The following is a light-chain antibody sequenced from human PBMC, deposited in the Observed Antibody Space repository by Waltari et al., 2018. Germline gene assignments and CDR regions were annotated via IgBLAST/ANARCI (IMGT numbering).Light chain of an antibody. CDR1: QSVFYRTDNKND. CDR3: QQYYRSRT. J-gene: IGKJ1*01. V-gene: IGKV4-1*01. Sequence: DIVMTQSPDSLAVSLGERATIDCKSSQSVFYRTDNKNDLAWYQHKPGQPPKLLFYWASTRESGVPDRFSASGSGTDFTLTIINLQAEDVAVYYCQQYYRSRTFGQGTKVEIK. CDR2: WAS.